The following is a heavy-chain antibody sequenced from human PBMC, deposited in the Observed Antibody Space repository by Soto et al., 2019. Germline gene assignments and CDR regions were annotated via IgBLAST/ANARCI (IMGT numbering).Heavy chain of an antibody. D-gene: IGHD2-15*01. CDR2: IYWDDDK. J-gene: IGHJ4*02. CDR1: GFSLSTFGVG. V-gene: IGHV2-5*02. Sequence: SGPTLVNPTQTLTLTCAFSGFSLSTFGVGVGWIRQPPGKALEWLALIYWDDDKRYNPSLKSRLTITKDTSKNQVVLTMTNMDPVDTATYYCTHSLGYCSGGSCYQATSDYWGQGTLVTVSS. CDR3: THSLGYCSGGSCYQATSDY.